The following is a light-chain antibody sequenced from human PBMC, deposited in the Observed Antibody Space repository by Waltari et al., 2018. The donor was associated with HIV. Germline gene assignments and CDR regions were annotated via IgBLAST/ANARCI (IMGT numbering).Light chain of an antibody. CDR2: DTY. Sequence: QSVLTQPPSVSAAPGQKVTISCSGSDAYMVNSHVSWYQHLPGTAPKLLIFDTYKRPSGVPDRFSASKSGTSATLGITGLQVGDEADYYCGTWGGGLTSFYVFGTGTKVTVL. J-gene: IGLJ1*01. V-gene: IGLV1-51*01. CDR1: DAYMVNSH. CDR3: GTWGGGLTSFYV.